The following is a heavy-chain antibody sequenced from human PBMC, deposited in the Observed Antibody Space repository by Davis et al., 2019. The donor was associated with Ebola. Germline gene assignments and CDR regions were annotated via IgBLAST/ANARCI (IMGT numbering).Heavy chain of an antibody. D-gene: IGHD5-18*01. CDR2: ISGSGGST. CDR3: AKEDTAMVHFDY. J-gene: IGHJ4*02. V-gene: IGHV3-23*01. CDR1: GFTFSSYW. Sequence: GESLKISCAASGFTFSSYWMSWVRQAPGKGLEWVSAISGSGGSTYYADSVKGRFTISRDNSKNTLYLQMNSLRAEDTAVYYCAKEDTAMVHFDYWGQGTLVTVSS.